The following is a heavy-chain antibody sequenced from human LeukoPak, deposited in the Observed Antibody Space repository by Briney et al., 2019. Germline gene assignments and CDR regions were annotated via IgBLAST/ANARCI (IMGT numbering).Heavy chain of an antibody. Sequence: PSETLSLTCTVSGGSISSSSYYWGWVRQAPGKGLEWVANIKHDGSEKYYVDSVKGRFTISRDNAKNSLDLQMNSLRAEDTAVYYCARVDGGRGGCIDYWGQGTLVTVSS. J-gene: IGHJ4*02. V-gene: IGHV3-7*01. CDR1: GGSISSSSYY. CDR3: ARVDGGRGGCIDY. CDR2: IKHDGSEK. D-gene: IGHD3-10*01.